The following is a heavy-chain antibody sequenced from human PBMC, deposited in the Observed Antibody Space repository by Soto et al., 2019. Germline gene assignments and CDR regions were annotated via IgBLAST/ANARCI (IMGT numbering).Heavy chain of an antibody. V-gene: IGHV1-69*02. CDR3: ARGVSGYYYYCMDV. CDR1: GCTFSSYT. Sequence: QVQLVQSGAEVKKPGSSVKVSCKASGCTFSSYTISWVRQAPGQGLVWMGRIIPILGISNYAQKFQGRVKITADKSTSTAYRELSSLRSEDTAVYYCARGVSGYYYYCMDVWGQGTTFTVSS. CDR2: IIPILGIS. J-gene: IGHJ6*02. D-gene: IGHD6-19*01.